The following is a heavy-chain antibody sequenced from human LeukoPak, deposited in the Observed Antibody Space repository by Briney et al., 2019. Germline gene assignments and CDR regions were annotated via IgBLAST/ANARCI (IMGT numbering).Heavy chain of an antibody. CDR2: MSPDSGNT. CDR1: GYTFTSYD. J-gene: IGHJ4*02. Sequence: ASVKVSCKASGYTFTSYDINWVRQATGQGLEWMGWMSPDSGNTGYAQKFQGRITLTRDTSISTAYMELSSLRSEDTAVYYCARNVPRTGDFYYWGQGTLVTVSS. D-gene: IGHD7-27*01. V-gene: IGHV1-8*01. CDR3: ARNVPRTGDFYY.